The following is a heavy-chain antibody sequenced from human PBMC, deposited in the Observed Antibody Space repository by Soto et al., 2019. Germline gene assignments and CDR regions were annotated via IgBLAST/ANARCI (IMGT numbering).Heavy chain of an antibody. CDR2: IYYSGST. J-gene: IGHJ5*02. CDR1: CGSISSSSYY. CDR3: ASPKIAFYNWFDP. V-gene: IGHV4-39*01. D-gene: IGHD3-3*02. Sequence: QLQLQESGPGLVKPSETLSLTCTVSCGSISSSSYYWGWIRQPPGKGLEWIGSIYYSGSTYYNPSLQSRVTISVDTSKNQFSLKLSSVTAADTAVYYCASPKIAFYNWFDPWGQGTLVTVSS.